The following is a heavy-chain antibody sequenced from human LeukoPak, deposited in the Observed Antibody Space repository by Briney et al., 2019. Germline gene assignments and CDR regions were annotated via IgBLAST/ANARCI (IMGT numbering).Heavy chain of an antibody. CDR2: INSNSGAR. D-gene: IGHD1-26*01. V-gene: IGHV1-2*02. J-gene: IGHJ4*02. Sequence: GASVKVSCKASGYTLNGYYMHWVRQAPGQGLESMGWINSNSGARDYGQKFQGRVTMSRDTAINTAYMELTSLTSDDTGVYYCARGRGGATSGLDHWGQGTLVTVSS. CDR1: GYTLNGYY. CDR3: ARGRGGATSGLDH.